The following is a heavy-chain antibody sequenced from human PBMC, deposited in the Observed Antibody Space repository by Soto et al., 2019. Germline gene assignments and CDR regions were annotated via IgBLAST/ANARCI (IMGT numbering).Heavy chain of an antibody. J-gene: IGHJ4*02. V-gene: IGHV1-18*04. CDR1: GYSFTTYG. CDR2: ISAYGTTT. Sequence: QVQLVQSGTEVKKPGASVQVSCKASGYSFTTYGFSWVRQAPGQGLEWMGWISAYGTTTDYAQSLQGRVTLTTDTSTSTKYMELRSLRIDDTGVYYCTRDPGIAAPGRGLGDYSGQGTLVTVSS. D-gene: IGHD6-13*01. CDR3: TRDPGIAAPGRGLGDY.